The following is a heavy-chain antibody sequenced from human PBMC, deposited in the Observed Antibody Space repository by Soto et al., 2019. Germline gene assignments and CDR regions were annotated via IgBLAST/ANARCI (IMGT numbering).Heavy chain of an antibody. J-gene: IGHJ4*02. D-gene: IGHD2-8*02. CDR2: ISSTGSGT. Sequence: EMQLVESGGGLVQPGGSLRLSCAASGFTFSSYEMHWVRQAPGKGLEWISYISSTGSGTLYADSVRGRITMSRDNTKNSVSLQMSSLRAEDTAVYYCVRDLHEPLATDALRVANWGQGTQVTVSS. CDR1: GFTFSSYE. CDR3: VRDLHEPLATDALRVAN. V-gene: IGHV3-48*03.